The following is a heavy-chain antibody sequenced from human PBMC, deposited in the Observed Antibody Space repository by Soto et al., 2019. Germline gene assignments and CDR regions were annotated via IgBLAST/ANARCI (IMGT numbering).Heavy chain of an antibody. CDR3: ARAITMVRGVIIMPDY. V-gene: IGHV1-8*01. CDR2: MNPNSGNT. D-gene: IGHD3-10*01. Sequence: GASVKVSCKASGYTFTSYDINWVRQATGQGLEWMGWMNPNSGNTGYAQKFQGRVTMTRNTSISTAYMELSSLRSEDTAVYYCARAITMVRGVIIMPDYWGQGTLVIVSS. J-gene: IGHJ4*02. CDR1: GYTFTSYD.